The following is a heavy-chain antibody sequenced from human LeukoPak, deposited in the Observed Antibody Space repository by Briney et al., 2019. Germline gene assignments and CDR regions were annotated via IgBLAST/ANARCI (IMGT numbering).Heavy chain of an antibody. J-gene: IGHJ4*02. D-gene: IGHD6-13*01. Sequence: ASVKVSCKASGYTFTSYYMHWVRQAPGQGLEWMGIINPSGGSTSYAQKFQGRVTMTRDMSTSTVYMELSSLRSEDTAVYYCARDQVGLAAAVRAPLDYWGQGTLVTVSS. CDR3: ARDQVGLAAAVRAPLDY. CDR1: GYTFTSYY. CDR2: INPSGGST. V-gene: IGHV1-46*01.